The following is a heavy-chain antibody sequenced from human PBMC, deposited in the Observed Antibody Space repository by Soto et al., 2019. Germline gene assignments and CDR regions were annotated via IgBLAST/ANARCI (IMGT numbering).Heavy chain of an antibody. Sequence: SETLSLTCTVSGGSISSYYWSWIRQPPGKGLEWIGYIYYSGSTNYNPSLKSRVTISVDTSKNQFSLKLSSVTAADTAVYYCARTLWFGEPNFDYWGQGTLVTVSS. J-gene: IGHJ4*02. CDR2: IYYSGST. V-gene: IGHV4-59*01. CDR3: ARTLWFGEPNFDY. CDR1: GGSISSYY. D-gene: IGHD3-10*01.